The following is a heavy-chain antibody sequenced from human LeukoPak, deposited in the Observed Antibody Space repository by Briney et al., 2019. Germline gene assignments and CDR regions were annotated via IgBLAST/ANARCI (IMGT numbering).Heavy chain of an antibody. CDR3: ARDARLHYYFDY. J-gene: IGHJ4*02. V-gene: IGHV4-4*07. CDR2: FYTSGST. Sequence: SSETLSLTCTVSGGSISSYYWSWIRQPAGKGLEWIGRFYTSGSTHYNPSLKSRVTMSIDTSKNQFSLKLGSVTAADTAVYYCARDARLHYYFDYWGQGTQVTVSS. D-gene: IGHD6-25*01. CDR1: GGSISSYY.